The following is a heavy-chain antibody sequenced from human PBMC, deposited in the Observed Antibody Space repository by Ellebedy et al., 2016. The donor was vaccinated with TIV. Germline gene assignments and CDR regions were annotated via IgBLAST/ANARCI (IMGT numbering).Heavy chain of an antibody. CDR3: ATREWQDPMDV. D-gene: IGHD3-3*01. V-gene: IGHV1-3*04. CDR1: GHTFTAYG. Sequence: ASVKVSXXASGHTFTAYGIHWVRQAPGQRPEWMGWINTGNGNTKYSQTFQGRVTITRDTSATTAYMELSSLMSEDTAVYYCATREWQDPMDVWGQGTTVTVSS. J-gene: IGHJ6*02. CDR2: INTGNGNT.